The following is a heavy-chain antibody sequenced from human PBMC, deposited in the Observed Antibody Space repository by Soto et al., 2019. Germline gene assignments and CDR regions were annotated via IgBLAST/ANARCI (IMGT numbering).Heavy chain of an antibody. J-gene: IGHJ4*02. Sequence: QVQLVESGGTLVKPGESLRVSCTASGFSFGDYYMSWIRQAPGKGLEWISYISHNSDSFYYADSVKGRFTISRDNTKNSLFLQMDNLGAEDTAVYYCAREDLCTTAACLLLRRKTNYFDYWGPGTQVTVSS. V-gene: IGHV3-11*01. CDR2: ISHNSDSF. CDR1: GFSFGDYY. CDR3: AREDLCTTAACLLLRRKTNYFDY. D-gene: IGHD2-8*01.